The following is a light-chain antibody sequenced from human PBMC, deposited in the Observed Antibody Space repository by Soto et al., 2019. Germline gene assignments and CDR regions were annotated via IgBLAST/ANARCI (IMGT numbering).Light chain of an antibody. J-gene: IGLJ1*01. CDR2: EVS. CDR3: SSYTSSSTDV. V-gene: IGLV2-18*02. Sequence: QSALTQPPSVSGSPGQSVTISCTGTSSDVGSYNRVSWYQQPPGTAPKLMIYEVSNRPSGVPDRFSGSKSGNTASLTISGLQAEDEADYYCSSYTSSSTDVFGSGTNVTVL. CDR1: SSDVGSYNR.